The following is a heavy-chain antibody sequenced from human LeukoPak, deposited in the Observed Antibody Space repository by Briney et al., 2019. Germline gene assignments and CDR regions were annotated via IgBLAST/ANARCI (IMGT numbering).Heavy chain of an antibody. V-gene: IGHV4-39*07. CDR3: AKLGSFYYYMDV. CDR2: IYYSGST. D-gene: IGHD3-16*01. Sequence: SETLSLTCTVSGGSISSSSYYWGWIRQPPGKGLEWIGSIYYSGSTYYNPSLKSRVTISVDASKNQFSLKLSSVTAADTAVYYCAKLGSFYYYMDVWGKGTTVTVSS. J-gene: IGHJ6*03. CDR1: GGSISSSSYY.